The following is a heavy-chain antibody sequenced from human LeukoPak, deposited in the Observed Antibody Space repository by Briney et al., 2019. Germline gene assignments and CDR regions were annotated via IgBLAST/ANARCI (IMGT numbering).Heavy chain of an antibody. J-gene: IGHJ4*02. CDR3: ARGHDVAASFDY. CDR2: INQSGGI. V-gene: IGHV1-2*02. CDR1: GYTFTDYY. D-gene: IGHD6-19*01. Sequence: ASVKVSCKASGYTFTDYYMVWVRQTPGQGLEWLGWINQSGGIYYAQKFQGRVTMTRDTSIRAAYMELSRLRTDDTALYYCARGHDVAASFDYWGQGTLVTVSS.